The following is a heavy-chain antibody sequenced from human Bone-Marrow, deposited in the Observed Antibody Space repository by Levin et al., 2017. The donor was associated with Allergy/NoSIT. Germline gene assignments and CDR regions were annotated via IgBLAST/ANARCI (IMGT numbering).Heavy chain of an antibody. CDR2: IWYDGSNK. V-gene: IGHV3-33*01. J-gene: IGHJ4*02. CDR1: GFTFSSYG. Sequence: GGSLRLSCAASGFTFSSYGMHWVRQAPGKGLEWVAVIWYDGSNKYYADSVKGRFTISRDNSKNTLYLQMNSLRAEDTAVYYCARDRRPSTVTTYLPQDYWGQGTLVTVSS. D-gene: IGHD4-17*01. CDR3: ARDRRPSTVTTYLPQDY.